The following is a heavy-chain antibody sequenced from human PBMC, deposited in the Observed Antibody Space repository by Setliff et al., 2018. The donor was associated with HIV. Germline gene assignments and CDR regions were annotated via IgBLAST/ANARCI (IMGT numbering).Heavy chain of an antibody. CDR2: IHPTGHI. CDR3: AAFDSGRDV. D-gene: IGHD6-19*01. V-gene: IGHV4-34*01. J-gene: IGHJ4*02. Sequence: SETLSLTCVAYGGSLSSYYWNWIRQTPGKGLEWIGEIHPTGHINYNPSYKSRVTVSLGTSKIQFSLKLNSVTAADTGVYYCAAFDSGRDVWGQGTLVTVSS. CDR1: GGSLSSYY.